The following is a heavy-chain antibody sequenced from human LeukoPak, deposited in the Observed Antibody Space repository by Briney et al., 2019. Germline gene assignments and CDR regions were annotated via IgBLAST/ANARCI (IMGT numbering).Heavy chain of an antibody. V-gene: IGHV1-2*02. CDR1: GCTFTGYY. Sequence: ASVKVSCKASGCTFTGYYMHWVRQAPGQGLEWMGWINPNSGGTNYAQKFQGRVTMTRDTSISTAYMELSRLRSDDTAVYYCARSPLVVPAARQDYYYYYMDVWGKGTTVTVSS. CDR2: INPNSGGT. CDR3: ARSPLVVPAARQDYYYYYMDV. D-gene: IGHD2-2*01. J-gene: IGHJ6*03.